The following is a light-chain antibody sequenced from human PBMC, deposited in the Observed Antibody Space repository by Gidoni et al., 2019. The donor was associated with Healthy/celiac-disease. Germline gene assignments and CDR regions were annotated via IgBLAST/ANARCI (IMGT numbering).Light chain of an antibody. CDR1: SYNIGSNY. CDR3: AAWDDSLSGRWV. V-gene: IGLV1-47*01. Sequence: QSVLTQTPSASGPHGQRVIISCSGSSYNIGSNYIYWYQPLPGSDPKLLIYRNTQRPPGVPDRFFGSKSGTSASLAISGLRSEDEADYYCAAWDDSLSGRWVFGGGTKLTVL. CDR2: RNT. J-gene: IGLJ3*02.